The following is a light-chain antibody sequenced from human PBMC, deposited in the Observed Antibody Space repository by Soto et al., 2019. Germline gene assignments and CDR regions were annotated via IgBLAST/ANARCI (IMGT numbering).Light chain of an antibody. CDR3: QQSYSTRWT. CDR2: AAS. CDR1: QSISSY. V-gene: IGKV1-39*01. Sequence: DIQMTQSQSSLSASLGDRVTITCRASQSISSYLNWYQQKPGKAPKLLIYAASSLQSGVPSRFSGSGSGTDFTLTISSLQPEDFATYYCQQSYSTRWTFGQGTKVEIK. J-gene: IGKJ1*01.